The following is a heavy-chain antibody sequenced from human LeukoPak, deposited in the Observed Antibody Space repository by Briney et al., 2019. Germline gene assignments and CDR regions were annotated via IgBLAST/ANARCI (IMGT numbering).Heavy chain of an antibody. D-gene: IGHD3-10*01. J-gene: IGHJ4*02. CDR2: INPSGGST. Sequence: ASVKVSCKASGYTFTSYYMHWVRQAPGQGLEWMGIINPSGGSTSYAQKFQGRVTMTRDTSTSTVYMELSSLRSEDTAVYYCARGWEIRITRVWGFTLYYWGKGTLVTVSS. CDR1: GYTFTSYY. CDR3: ARGWEIRITRVWGFTLYY. V-gene: IGHV1-46*01.